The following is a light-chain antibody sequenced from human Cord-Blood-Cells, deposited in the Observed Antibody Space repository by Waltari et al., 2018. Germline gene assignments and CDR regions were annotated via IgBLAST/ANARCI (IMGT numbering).Light chain of an antibody. CDR1: KLGDKY. J-gene: IGLJ2*01. CDR2: QDS. V-gene: IGLV3-1*01. Sequence: SYELTQPPSVSVSPGQTASITCSGDKLGDKYACWYQQKPGQSPVLVIYQDSKRHAGIPGRFSGYNSGNTATLTISGTQAMDEADYYCQAWDSSTAVFGGGTKLTVL. CDR3: QAWDSSTAV.